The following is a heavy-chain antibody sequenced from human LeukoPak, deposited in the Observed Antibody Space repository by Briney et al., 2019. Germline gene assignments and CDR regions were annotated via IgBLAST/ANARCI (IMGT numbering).Heavy chain of an antibody. V-gene: IGHV3-23*01. D-gene: IGHD2-2*01. CDR3: AKAGLLWAPAAIFDY. CDR2: ISGSGGST. J-gene: IGHJ4*02. CDR1: GFTFSDYY. Sequence: GGSLRLSCAASGFTFSDYYMSWIRQAPGKGLEWVSYISGSGGSTYYADSVKGRFTISRDNSKNTLYLHMNSLRAEDTAVYYCAKAGLLWAPAAIFDYWGQGTLVTVSS.